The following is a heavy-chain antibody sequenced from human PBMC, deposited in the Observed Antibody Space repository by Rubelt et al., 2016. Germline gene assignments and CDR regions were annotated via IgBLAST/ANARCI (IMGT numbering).Heavy chain of an antibody. CDR3: ARGYCSGTFCYLTFGFDY. CDR1: GFSFNRAW. J-gene: IGHJ4*02. D-gene: IGHD2-2*01. CDR2: ISGSGGSI. Sequence: GGGLVKPGGSLRLSCAASGFSFNRAWMSWVRQAPGKGLAWVSAISGSGGSIYYADSVKGRFTISRDSSKNTVYLQMNSLRAEDTAVYFCARGYCSGTFCYLTFGFDYWGQGTLLTVSS. V-gene: IGHV3-23*01.